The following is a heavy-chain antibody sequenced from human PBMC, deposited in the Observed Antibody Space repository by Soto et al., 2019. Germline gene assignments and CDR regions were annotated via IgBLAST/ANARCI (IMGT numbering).Heavy chain of an antibody. CDR1: GFTFRRYA. CDR3: ARDEVHQPEY. V-gene: IGHV3-30-3*01. Sequence: PGGSLRLSCAASGFTFRRYAMHWVRQAPGKGLEWVAVISSDGTNKYYADSVKGRFTISRYNSKNTLYLQMNSLRAEDTAVYYCARDEVHQPEYWGQGTLVTVSS. J-gene: IGHJ4*02. D-gene: IGHD1-1*01. CDR2: ISSDGTNK.